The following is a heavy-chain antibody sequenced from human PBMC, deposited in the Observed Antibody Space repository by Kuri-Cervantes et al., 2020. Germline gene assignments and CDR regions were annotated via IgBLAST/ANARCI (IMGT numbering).Heavy chain of an antibody. V-gene: IGHV3-30*03. CDR1: GFTFSSYG. J-gene: IGHJ6*02. CDR3: ARDYVLRYFDWSLNGMDV. CDR2: ISYDGSNK. Sequence: GGSLRLSCAASGFTFSSYGMHWVRQAPGKELEWVAVISYDGSNKYYADSVKGRFTISRDNSKNTLYLQMNSLRAEDTAVYYCARDYVLRYFDWSLNGMDVWGQGTTVTVSS. D-gene: IGHD3-9*01.